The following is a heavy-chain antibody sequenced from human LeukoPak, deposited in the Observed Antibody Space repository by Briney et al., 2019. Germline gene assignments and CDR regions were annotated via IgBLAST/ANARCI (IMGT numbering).Heavy chain of an antibody. D-gene: IGHD1-26*01. Sequence: GGSLRLSCAASGFTFSSYAMSWVRQAPGKGLEWVSGISWNSGSIGYADSVKGRFTISRDNAKNSLYLQMNSLRAEDTALYYCAKQSWELLFDYWGQGTLVTVSS. V-gene: IGHV3-9*01. J-gene: IGHJ4*02. CDR3: AKQSWELLFDY. CDR1: GFTFSSYA. CDR2: ISWNSGSI.